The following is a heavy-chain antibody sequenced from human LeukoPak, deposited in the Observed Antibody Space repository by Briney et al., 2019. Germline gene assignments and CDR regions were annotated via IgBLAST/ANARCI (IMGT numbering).Heavy chain of an antibody. Sequence: SETLPLTCTVSGGSISSGSYYWSWIRQPAGKGLEWIARIYTSGSTNYNPSLKSQVTISVDTSKNQFSLKLSSVTAADTAVYYCAREDYYDSSGYYLDCWGQGTLVTVSS. CDR2: IYTSGST. CDR1: GGSISSGSYY. D-gene: IGHD3-22*01. J-gene: IGHJ4*02. V-gene: IGHV4-61*02. CDR3: AREDYYDSSGYYLDC.